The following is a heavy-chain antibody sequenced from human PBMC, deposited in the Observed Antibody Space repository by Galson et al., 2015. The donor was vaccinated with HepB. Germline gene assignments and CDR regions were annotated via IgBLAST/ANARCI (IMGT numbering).Heavy chain of an antibody. V-gene: IGHV1-24*01. CDR1: GYSFTELS. CDR3: ATLHRIVGVPVGWFDP. J-gene: IGHJ5*02. D-gene: IGHD1-26*01. Sequence: SVKVSCKVSGYSFTELSMHWVRQAPGKGLEWMGGFDPEDGETIYAQKFQGRVTMTEDTSTDTAYMELSSLRSEDTAVYYCATLHRIVGVPVGWFDPWGQGTLVTVSS. CDR2: FDPEDGET.